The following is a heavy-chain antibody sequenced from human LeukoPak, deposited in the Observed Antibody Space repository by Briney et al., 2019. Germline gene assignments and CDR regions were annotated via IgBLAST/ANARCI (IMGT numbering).Heavy chain of an antibody. Sequence: SQTLSLTCAVSGDSVSRNSAAWNWIRQSPSRGLEWLGRTHYTSKWNNDYAVSVKSRITINPDTSKNQFSLHLNSVTPEDTAVYYCARGQSSYFAMDVWGQGTTVTVS. CDR3: ARGQSSYFAMDV. CDR1: GDSVSRNSAA. V-gene: IGHV6-1*01. J-gene: IGHJ6*02. CDR2: THYTSKWNN. D-gene: IGHD5-24*01.